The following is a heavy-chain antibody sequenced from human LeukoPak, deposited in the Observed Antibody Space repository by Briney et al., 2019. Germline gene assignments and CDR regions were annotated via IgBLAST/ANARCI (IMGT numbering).Heavy chain of an antibody. J-gene: IGHJ4*02. CDR1: GGSISSGSYY. CDR3: ASSLWFGELREDY. CDR2: IYTSGST. V-gene: IGHV4-61*02. Sequence: SQTLSLTCTVSGGSISSGSYYWSWIRQPDGKGLEWIGRIYTSGSTNYNPSLKSRVTISVDTSKNQFSLKLSSVTAADTAVYYCASSLWFGELREDYWGQGTLATVSS. D-gene: IGHD3-10*01.